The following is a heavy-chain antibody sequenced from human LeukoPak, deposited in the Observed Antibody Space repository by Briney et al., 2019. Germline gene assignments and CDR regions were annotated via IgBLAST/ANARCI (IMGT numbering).Heavy chain of an antibody. CDR3: ARGHDYSSSYFDY. CDR2: IIPILGIA. J-gene: IGHJ4*02. Sequence: SVKVSCKASGGTFSSYAISWVRQAPGQGLEWMGRIIPILGIANYAQKFQGRVTITADKSTSTAYMELSSLRSEDTAVYYCARGHDYSSSYFDYWGQGTLVTVSS. CDR1: GGTFSSYA. V-gene: IGHV1-69*04. D-gene: IGHD6-13*01.